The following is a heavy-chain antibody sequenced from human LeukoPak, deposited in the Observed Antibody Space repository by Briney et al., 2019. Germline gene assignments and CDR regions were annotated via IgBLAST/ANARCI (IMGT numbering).Heavy chain of an antibody. V-gene: IGHV3-23*01. J-gene: IGHJ4*02. Sequence: GGPLRLSCAASGFTFSSYAMSWVRQAPGKGLEWVSAIRGSGGSTYYADSVKGRFTISRDNSKNTLYLQMSSLRAEDTAVYYCAKNYYDSSGYGFDFWGQGTLVTVSS. CDR1: GFTFSSYA. CDR3: AKNYYDSSGYGFDF. D-gene: IGHD3-22*01. CDR2: IRGSGGST.